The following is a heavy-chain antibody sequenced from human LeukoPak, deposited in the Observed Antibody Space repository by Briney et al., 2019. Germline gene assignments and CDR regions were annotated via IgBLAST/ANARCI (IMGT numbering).Heavy chain of an antibody. D-gene: IGHD3-16*01. CDR1: GGSFSGYY. Sequence: SETLSLTCAVYGGSFSGYYWSWIRQPPGKGLEWIGEINRSGSTNYNPSLKSRVTISVDTSKNQFSLKLSSVTAADTAVYYCARFRGGWFDPWGQGTLVTVSS. CDR2: INRSGST. J-gene: IGHJ5*02. CDR3: ARFRGGWFDP. V-gene: IGHV4-34*01.